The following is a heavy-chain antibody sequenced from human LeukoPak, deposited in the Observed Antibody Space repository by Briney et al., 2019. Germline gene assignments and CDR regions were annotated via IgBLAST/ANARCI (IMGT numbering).Heavy chain of an antibody. J-gene: IGHJ5*02. CDR1: GFTFSSYW. D-gene: IGHD3-10*01. CDR3: ARWGTMVRGVIIRFDP. Sequence: GGSLRLSCAASGFTFSSYWMSWVRRAPGKGLEWVANIKQDGSEKYYVDSVKGRFTISRDNAKNSLYLQMNSLRAEDTAVYYCARWGTMVRGVIIRFDPWGQGTLVTVSS. CDR2: IKQDGSEK. V-gene: IGHV3-7*03.